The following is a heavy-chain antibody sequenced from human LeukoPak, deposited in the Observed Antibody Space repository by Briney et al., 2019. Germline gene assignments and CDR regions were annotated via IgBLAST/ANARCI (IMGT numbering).Heavy chain of an antibody. J-gene: IGHJ5*02. D-gene: IGHD3-10*01. CDR1: GLTFSTYA. V-gene: IGHV3-23*01. Sequence: PGGSLRLSCAASGLTFSTYAMSWVRQAPGKGLEWVSAISGSGGSTYYADSVKGRFTISRDNSKNTLYLQMNSLRAEDTAVYYCAKGGMVRGVDNWFDPWGQGTLVTVSS. CDR3: AKGGMVRGVDNWFDP. CDR2: ISGSGGST.